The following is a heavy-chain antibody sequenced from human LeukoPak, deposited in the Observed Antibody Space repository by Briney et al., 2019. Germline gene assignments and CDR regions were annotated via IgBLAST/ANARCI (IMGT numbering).Heavy chain of an antibody. CDR2: IYSGGNT. J-gene: IGHJ4*02. V-gene: IGHV3-53*01. CDR3: ARCGSGWDFDY. CDR1: GFTVSSNY. Sequence: PGGSLRLSCAASGFTVSSNYMSWVRQAPGKGLEWVSVIYSGGNTYSADSVKGRFTISRDNSNNTLYLQMNSLRAEDTAVYYCARCGSGWDFDYWGQGTLVTVSS. D-gene: IGHD6-19*01.